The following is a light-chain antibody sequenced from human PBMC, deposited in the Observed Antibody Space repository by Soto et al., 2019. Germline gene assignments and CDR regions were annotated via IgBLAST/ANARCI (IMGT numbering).Light chain of an antibody. J-gene: IGKJ1*01. CDR1: QSVNIY. V-gene: IGKV3D-15*01. CDR3: QQYNNWWT. Sequence: EIVMTQSPATLSVSPGERATLSCRASQSVNIYLAWYQQKPGQAPRLLIFGASYRATGIPARFSGSGSGTEFNLTISSLQSEDFAVYYCQQYNNWWTFGQGTKVEIK. CDR2: GAS.